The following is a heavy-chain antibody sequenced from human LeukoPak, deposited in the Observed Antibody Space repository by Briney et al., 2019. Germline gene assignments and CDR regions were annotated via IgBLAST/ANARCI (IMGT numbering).Heavy chain of an antibody. Sequence: GASVKVSCKASGYTFTSYDINWVRQATGQGLEWMGWMNPNSGNTGYAQKLQGRVTMTRNTSISTAYMELSSLRSEDTAVYYCAIHEYSSSWPFDYWGQGTLVTVSS. CDR1: GYTFTSYD. J-gene: IGHJ4*02. CDR3: AIHEYSSSWPFDY. V-gene: IGHV1-8*01. CDR2: MNPNSGNT. D-gene: IGHD6-13*01.